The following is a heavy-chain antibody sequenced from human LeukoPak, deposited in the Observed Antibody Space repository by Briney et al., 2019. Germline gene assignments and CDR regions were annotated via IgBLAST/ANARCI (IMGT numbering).Heavy chain of an antibody. Sequence: GESLKISCKGSGYSFTSYWIGWVRQMPGKGLEWMGIIYPGDSDTRYSPSFQGQVTISADKSISTAYLQWSSLKASGTAMYYCARALIPAMDTPTAFDYWGQGTLVTVSS. J-gene: IGHJ4*02. CDR1: GYSFTSYW. D-gene: IGHD5-18*01. CDR2: IYPGDSDT. CDR3: ARALIPAMDTPTAFDY. V-gene: IGHV5-51*01.